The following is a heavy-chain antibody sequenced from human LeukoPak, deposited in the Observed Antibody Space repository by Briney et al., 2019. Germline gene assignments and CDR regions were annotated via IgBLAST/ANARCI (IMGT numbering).Heavy chain of an antibody. CDR2: FDPEDGET. D-gene: IGHD6-13*01. Sequence: ASVKVSCKVSGYTLNELSMYWVRQAPGKGLEWMGGFDPEDGETIYAQKFQGRVTMTEDTSTDTAYMELSSLRSEDTAVYYCATSTGYSSSWYHFDYWGQGTLVTVSS. CDR1: GYTLNELS. J-gene: IGHJ4*02. CDR3: ATSTGYSSSWYHFDY. V-gene: IGHV1-24*01.